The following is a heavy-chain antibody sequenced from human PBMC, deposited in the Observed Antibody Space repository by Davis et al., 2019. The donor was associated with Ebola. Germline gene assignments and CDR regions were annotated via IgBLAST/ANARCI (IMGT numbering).Heavy chain of an antibody. Sequence: GGSLRLSCAASGFTFSDYYMSWIRQAPGKGLEWVSYISSSGSTIYYADSVKGRFTISRDNAKNSLYLRMNSLRAEDTAVYYCARQTGFWSGHNWFDPWGQGTLVTVPS. CDR1: GFTFSDYY. D-gene: IGHD3-3*01. V-gene: IGHV3-11*01. CDR2: ISSSGSTI. J-gene: IGHJ5*02. CDR3: ARQTGFWSGHNWFDP.